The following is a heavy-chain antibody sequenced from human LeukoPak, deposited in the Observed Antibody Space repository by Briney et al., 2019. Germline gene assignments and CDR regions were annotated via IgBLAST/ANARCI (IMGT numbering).Heavy chain of an antibody. CDR3: ARGRYSSSWYQDY. CDR1: GYTFASYD. D-gene: IGHD6-13*01. Sequence: ASVKVSCKASGYTFASYDINWVRQAPGQGLEWMGWMNPNSGNTGYAQKFQGRVTMTRNTSISTAYMELSSLRSEDTAVYYCARGRYSSSWYQDYWGQGTLVTVSS. J-gene: IGHJ4*02. CDR2: MNPNSGNT. V-gene: IGHV1-8*01.